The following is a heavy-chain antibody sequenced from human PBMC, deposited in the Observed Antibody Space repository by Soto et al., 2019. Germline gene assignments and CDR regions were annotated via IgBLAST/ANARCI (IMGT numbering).Heavy chain of an antibody. D-gene: IGHD1-1*01. CDR1: GYSFTSYW. J-gene: IGHJ5*02. Sequence: GESLKISCKGSGYSFTSYWIAWVRQMPGKGLECMGIIYPGDSDTRYSPSFEGQVTISADKSINTAYLQWSSLKASDSAMYYCARPFDTTGWYDHWGQGTLVTVSS. CDR3: ARPFDTTGWYDH. V-gene: IGHV5-51*01. CDR2: IYPGDSDT.